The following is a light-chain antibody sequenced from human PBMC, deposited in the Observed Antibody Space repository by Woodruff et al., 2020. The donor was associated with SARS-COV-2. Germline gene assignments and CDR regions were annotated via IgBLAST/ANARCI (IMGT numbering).Light chain of an antibody. CDR3: CSYAGSYTWV. V-gene: IGLV2-11*01. J-gene: IGLJ3*02. Sequence: VTISCTGTSSDVGGYNYVSWYQQHPGKAPKLMIYDVSKRPSGVPDRFSGSKSGNTASLTISGLQAEDEADYYCCSYAGSYTWVFGGGT. CDR1: SSDVGGYNY. CDR2: DVS.